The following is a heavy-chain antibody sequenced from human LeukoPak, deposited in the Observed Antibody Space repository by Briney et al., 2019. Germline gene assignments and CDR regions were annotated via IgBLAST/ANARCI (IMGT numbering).Heavy chain of an antibody. D-gene: IGHD3-10*01. CDR3: ARGWLVVLSYDY. J-gene: IGHJ4*02. CDR1: GGSFSGYY. V-gene: IGHV4-34*01. CDR2: INHSGST. Sequence: SETLSLTCAVYGGSFSGYYWNWIRQPPGKGLEWIGEINHSGSTNYNPSLKSRVTISVDTSKNQFSLKLSSVTAADTAVYYCARGWLVVLSYDYWGQGTLVTVSS.